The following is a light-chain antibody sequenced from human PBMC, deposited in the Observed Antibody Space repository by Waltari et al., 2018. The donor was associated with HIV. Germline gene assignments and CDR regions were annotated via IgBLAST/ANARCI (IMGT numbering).Light chain of an antibody. CDR3: QSYDRSIQV. CDR1: SGSIGDNY. J-gene: IGLJ3*02. CDR2: EDK. Sequence: NFMLTQPHSVSESPGKTVTISCTRSSGSIGDNYVHWYQQRPGSSPIIVIYEDKQRSSGVPDRFSGSIGSSSNSASLTISGLKTEDEGDYYCQSYDRSIQVFGGGTKLTVL. V-gene: IGLV6-57*01.